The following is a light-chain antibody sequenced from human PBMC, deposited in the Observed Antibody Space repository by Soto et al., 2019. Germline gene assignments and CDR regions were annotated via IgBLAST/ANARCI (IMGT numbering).Light chain of an antibody. CDR3: QQFADLAYA. V-gene: IGKV1-33*01. Sequence: DIQLTQSPSSLSASVGDRVTITCQASQDIGIYLNWYQQKPGKAPRCLIYDSSNLETGVPSRFSGSGAGTDFTLTISSLHPEDFATYYCQQFADLAYAFGRGKKLDI. CDR1: QDIGIY. CDR2: DSS. J-gene: IGKJ3*01.